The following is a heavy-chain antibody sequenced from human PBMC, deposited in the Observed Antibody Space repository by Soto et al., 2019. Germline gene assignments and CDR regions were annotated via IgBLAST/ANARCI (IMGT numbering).Heavy chain of an antibody. J-gene: IGHJ6*03. V-gene: IGHV1-46*03. CDR2: INPSGGST. CDR3: ATYSGVYYYYYYYMDV. CDR1: GYTFTSYY. D-gene: IGHD2-21*01. Sequence: GASVKVSCEASGYTFTSYYMHGVRQAPGQGLEWMGIINPSGGSTSYAQKFQGRVTMTRDTSTSTVYMELSSLRSEDTAVYYCATYSGVYYYYYYYMDVWGKGTTVTVSS.